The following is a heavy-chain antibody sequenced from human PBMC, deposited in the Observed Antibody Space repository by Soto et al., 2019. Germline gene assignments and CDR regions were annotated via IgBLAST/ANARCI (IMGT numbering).Heavy chain of an antibody. CDR3: GRLPDGGDEY. V-gene: IGHV4-34*01. CDR2: SNQNGVT. D-gene: IGHD3-10*01. CDR1: GGSLRGYD. J-gene: IGHJ4*02. Sequence: KPSETLSLTCAVNGGSLRGYDCNWIRHSPWKGQETIGESNQNGVTKYNPSLKSRVSISVVASTNQFSLKPKSVTAADSAVYYCGRLPDGGDEYWGGGTLVTVCS.